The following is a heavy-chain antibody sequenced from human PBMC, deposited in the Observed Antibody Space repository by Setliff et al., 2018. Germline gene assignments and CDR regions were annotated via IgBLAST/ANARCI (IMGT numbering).Heavy chain of an antibody. CDR2: IDQGGST. Sequence: SETLSLTCAVYGGSFSDSHWSWIRQPPGKGLEWIGEIDQGGSTNYNPSLKSRVTISLDTSKNQFSLKLASMTAEDTAVYYCAKDFRDLGYSDYWGQGTLVTVSS. V-gene: IGHV4-34*01. CDR1: GGSFSDSH. J-gene: IGHJ4*02. CDR3: AKDFRDLGYSDY.